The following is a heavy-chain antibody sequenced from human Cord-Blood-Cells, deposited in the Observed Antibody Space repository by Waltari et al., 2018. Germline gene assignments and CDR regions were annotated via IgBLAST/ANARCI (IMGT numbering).Heavy chain of an antibody. CDR2: ISYDGSNK. CDR1: GFTFSRYG. CDR3: AKAYIAVAGTELDY. J-gene: IGHJ4*02. Sequence: QVQLVESGGGVVQPGRSLRLSCAASGFTFSRYGMHWVRQAQGKGLEWVAVISYDGSNKYYADSVKGRFTISRDKSKNTLYLQMNSLRAEDTAVYYCAKAYIAVAGTELDYWGQVTLVTVSS. D-gene: IGHD6-19*01. V-gene: IGHV3-30*18.